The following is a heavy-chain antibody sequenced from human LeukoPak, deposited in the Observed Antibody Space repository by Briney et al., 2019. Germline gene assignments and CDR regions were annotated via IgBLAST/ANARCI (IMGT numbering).Heavy chain of an antibody. D-gene: IGHD6-6*01. CDR2: INHSGST. CDR3: ARGRPQLVHPLDY. J-gene: IGHJ4*02. V-gene: IGHV4-34*01. Sequence: PSETLSLTCAVYGGSFSGYYWSWIRQPPGKGREWIGEINHSGSTNYNPSLKSRVTISVDTSKNQFSLKLSSVTAADTAVYYCARGRPQLVHPLDYWGQGTLVTVSS. CDR1: GGSFSGYY.